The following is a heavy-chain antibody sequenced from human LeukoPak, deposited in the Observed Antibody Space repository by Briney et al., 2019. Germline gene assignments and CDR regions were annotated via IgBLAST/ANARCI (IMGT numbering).Heavy chain of an antibody. CDR1: GGTFCSYA. D-gene: IGHD4-17*01. CDR2: IIPILGIA. Sequence: SVKVSCKASGGTFCSYAISWARQAPGQGLEWMGRIIPILGIANYAQKFQGRVTITADKSTSTAYMELSSLRSEDTAVYYCASSRTVTKLYYYGMDVWGQGTTVTVSS. V-gene: IGHV1-69*04. CDR3: ASSRTVTKLYYYGMDV. J-gene: IGHJ6*02.